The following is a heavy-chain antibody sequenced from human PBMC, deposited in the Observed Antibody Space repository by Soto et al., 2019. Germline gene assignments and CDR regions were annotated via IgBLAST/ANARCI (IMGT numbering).Heavy chain of an antibody. Sequence: LSLTCTVSGGSISSGGYYWSWIRQHPGKGLEWIGYIYYSGSTYYNPSLKSRVTISVDTSKNQFSLKLSSVTAADTAVYYCAAEVPAAHTGWFDLWGQGTLVTVAS. CDR1: GGSISSGGYY. J-gene: IGHJ5*02. CDR2: IYYSGST. D-gene: IGHD2-2*01. V-gene: IGHV4-31*03. CDR3: AAEVPAAHTGWFDL.